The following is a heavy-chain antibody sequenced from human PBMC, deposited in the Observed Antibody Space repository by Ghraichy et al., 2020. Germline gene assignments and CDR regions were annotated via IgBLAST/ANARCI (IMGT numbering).Heavy chain of an antibody. CDR3: ARDDPSGGFLDY. J-gene: IGHJ4*02. D-gene: IGHD2-15*01. CDR1: GFTFSRYG. CDR2: IFYDGTKK. V-gene: IGHV3-33*01. Sequence: GESLNISCAASGFTFSRYGMHWVRQAPGKGLEWVAIIFYDGTKKFYGDSVKGRFTISRDNSKNMVYLQINNVGAEDTAVYYCARDDPSGGFLDYWGQGTLVTVS.